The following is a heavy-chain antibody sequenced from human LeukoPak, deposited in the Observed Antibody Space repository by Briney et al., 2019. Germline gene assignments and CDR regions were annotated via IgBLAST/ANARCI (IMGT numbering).Heavy chain of an antibody. V-gene: IGHV4-59*02. CDR1: GGSVSSYY. CDR3: ARGYGDNSGAFDI. CDR2: IYYSGRT. Sequence: SETLSLTCTVSGGSVSSYYWSWIRQPAGKGLEWIGYIYYSGRTYYNPSLKSRVTISLDRSKNQFSLKLSSVTAADTAVYFCARGYGDNSGAFDIWGQGTLVTVSS. D-gene: IGHD4-23*01. J-gene: IGHJ3*02.